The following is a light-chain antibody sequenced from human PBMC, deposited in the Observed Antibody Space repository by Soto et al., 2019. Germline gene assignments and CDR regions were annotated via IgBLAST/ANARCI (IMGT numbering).Light chain of an antibody. CDR2: DVS. Sequence: QSALTQPRSVSGSPGQSVSISCTGTSSDVGRYNYVSWYQQHPGKAPKLMIYDVSERPSGVPDRFSGSKSGNTASLTITGLQGDDEADYYCCSFGGSYTGVFGTGTKVTVL. J-gene: IGLJ1*01. CDR3: CSFGGSYTGV. V-gene: IGLV2-11*01. CDR1: SSDVGRYNY.